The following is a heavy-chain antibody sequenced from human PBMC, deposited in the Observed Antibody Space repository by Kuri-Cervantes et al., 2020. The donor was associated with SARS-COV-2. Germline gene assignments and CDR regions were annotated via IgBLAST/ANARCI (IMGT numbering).Heavy chain of an antibody. Sequence: GESLKISCAVSGFSFNTYYMTWVRQAPGKGLEWVSVIYSGGSTYYADSVKGRFTISRDNSKNTLYLQMNSLRAEDTAVYYCARSPVWEGYFDFWGQGTLVTVSS. CDR2: IYSGGST. CDR3: ARSPVWEGYFDF. J-gene: IGHJ4*02. CDR1: GFSFNTYY. V-gene: IGHV3-53*01. D-gene: IGHD1-26*01.